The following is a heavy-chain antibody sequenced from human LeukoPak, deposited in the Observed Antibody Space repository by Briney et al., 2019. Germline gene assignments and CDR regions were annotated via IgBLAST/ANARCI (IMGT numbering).Heavy chain of an antibody. D-gene: IGHD2-2*01. V-gene: IGHV4-59*08. CDR3: ASSTGGVPAAMLGFDP. Sequence: SETLSLTCTVSGGSISSYYWSWIRQPPGKELEWIGYIYYSGSTNYNPSLKSRVTISVDTSKNQFSLKLSSVTAADTAVYYCASSTGGVPAAMLGFDPWGQGTLVTVSS. J-gene: IGHJ5*02. CDR1: GGSISSYY. CDR2: IYYSGST.